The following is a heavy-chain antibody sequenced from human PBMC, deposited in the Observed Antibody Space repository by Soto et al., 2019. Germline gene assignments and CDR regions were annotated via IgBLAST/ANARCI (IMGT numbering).Heavy chain of an antibody. CDR3: AKDLSSGAFDI. CDR2: ISYDGSNK. CDR1: GFTFSSYG. V-gene: IGHV3-30*18. J-gene: IGHJ3*02. Sequence: GGSLRLSCAASGFTFSSYGMHWVRQAPGKGLEWVAVISYDGSNKYYADSVKSRFTISRDNSKNTLYLQMNSLRAEDTAVYYCAKDLSSGAFDIWGQGTMVTVSS.